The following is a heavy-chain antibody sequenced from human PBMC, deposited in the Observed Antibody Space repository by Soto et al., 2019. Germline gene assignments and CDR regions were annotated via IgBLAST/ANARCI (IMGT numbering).Heavy chain of an antibody. Sequence: SETLSLTCTVSGGSISSYYWSWIRQPAGKGLEWIGRIYTSGSTNYNPSLKSRVTMSVDTSKNQFSLKLSSVTAADTAVYYCARVLYYDYVWGSYRYGGNWFDPWGQGTLVTVSS. D-gene: IGHD3-16*02. V-gene: IGHV4-4*07. CDR3: ARVLYYDYVWGSYRYGGNWFDP. J-gene: IGHJ5*02. CDR1: GGSISSYY. CDR2: IYTSGST.